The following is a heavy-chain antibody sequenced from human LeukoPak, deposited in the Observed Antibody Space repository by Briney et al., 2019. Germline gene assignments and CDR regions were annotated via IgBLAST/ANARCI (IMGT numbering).Heavy chain of an antibody. CDR3: ARGDYYDSSGYLDY. CDR2: INPNSGGT. V-gene: IGHV1-2*02. D-gene: IGHD3-22*01. Sequence: ASVKVSCEASGYTFTGYYMHWVRQAPGQGLEWMGWINPNSGGTNYAQKFQGRVTMTRDTSISTAYMELSRLRSDDTAVYYCARGDYYDSSGYLDYWGQGTLVTVSS. J-gene: IGHJ4*02. CDR1: GYTFTGYY.